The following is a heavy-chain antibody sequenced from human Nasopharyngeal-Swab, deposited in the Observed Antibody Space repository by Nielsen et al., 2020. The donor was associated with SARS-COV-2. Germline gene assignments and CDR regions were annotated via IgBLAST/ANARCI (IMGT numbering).Heavy chain of an antibody. V-gene: IGHV3-21*01. CDR1: GFTLSSYS. Sequence: LKISCAASGFTLSSYSMNWVRQAPGKGLEWVSSISSSSSYIYYADSVKGRFTISRDNAKNSLYLQMNSLRAEDTAVYYCARDSGYDWGFDYWGQGTLVTVSS. CDR3: ARDSGYDWGFDY. D-gene: IGHD5-12*01. CDR2: ISSSSSYI. J-gene: IGHJ4*02.